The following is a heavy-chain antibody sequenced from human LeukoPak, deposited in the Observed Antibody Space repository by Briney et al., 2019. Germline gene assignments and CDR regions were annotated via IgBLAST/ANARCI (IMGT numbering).Heavy chain of an antibody. CDR3: ALGYYDSSGSVYYYGMDV. CDR2: INPNSGGT. D-gene: IGHD3-22*01. V-gene: IGHV1-2*04. J-gene: IGHJ6*02. CDR1: GYTFTGYY. Sequence: GASVKVSCKASGYTFTGYYMHWVRQAPGQGLEWMGWINPNSGGTNYAQKFRGWVTMTRDTSISTAYMELSRLRSEDTAVYYCALGYYDSSGSVYYYGMDVWGQGTTVTVSS.